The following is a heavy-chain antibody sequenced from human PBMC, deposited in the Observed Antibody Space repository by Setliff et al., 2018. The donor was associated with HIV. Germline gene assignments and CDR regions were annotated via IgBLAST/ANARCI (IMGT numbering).Heavy chain of an antibody. CDR1: GGSLSNHK. Sequence: AETLSLTCGVYGGSLSNHKWTWVRQAPGKGLEWIGHVYTSGSTNYNPSLKSRVTISLDTSKNQFSLKLSSVTATDTAVYYCARGETYDFWSGYGNAFDIWGQGTMVTVSS. J-gene: IGHJ3*02. CDR3: ARGETYDFWSGYGNAFDI. V-gene: IGHV4-59*10. CDR2: VYTSGST. D-gene: IGHD3-3*01.